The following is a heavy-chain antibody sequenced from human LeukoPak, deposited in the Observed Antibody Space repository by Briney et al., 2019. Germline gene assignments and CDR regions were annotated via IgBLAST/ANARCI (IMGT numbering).Heavy chain of an antibody. CDR3: ARDYRSSYYFDA. D-gene: IGHD6-6*01. J-gene: IGHJ4*02. CDR1: GGSISSYY. Sequence: SETLSLTCTVSGGSISSYYWSWIRQPPGKGLEWIGYIHYSGSTNYNPSLKSRVTISEDTSKNQFSLKLTSVTAADTAVYYCARDYRSSYYFDAWGQGTLVTVSS. CDR2: IHYSGST. V-gene: IGHV4-59*01.